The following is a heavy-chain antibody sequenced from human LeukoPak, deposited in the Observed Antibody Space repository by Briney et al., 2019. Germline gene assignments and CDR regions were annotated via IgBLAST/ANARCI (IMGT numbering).Heavy chain of an antibody. V-gene: IGHV3-23*01. J-gene: IGHJ6*03. CDR2: ISGSTVST. D-gene: IGHD3-10*01. Sequence: GGSLRLSCATSELTFSNYAMTWVRQAPGKGLEWVSAISGSTVSTYYADSVKGRFTISRDNSKNTLYLQMNSLRADDTAVYYCAKERGSGSYYDYYYYMDVWGKGTTVTVSS. CDR1: ELTFSNYA. CDR3: AKERGSGSYYDYYYYMDV.